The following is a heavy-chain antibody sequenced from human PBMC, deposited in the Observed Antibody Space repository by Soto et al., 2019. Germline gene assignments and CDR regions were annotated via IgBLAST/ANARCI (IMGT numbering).Heavy chain of an antibody. Sequence: GGSLRLSCAASEFTFSNYSMSWVRQAPGKGLKWVSAISYGGGTTYYADSVKGRFTISRDNSKNTLYLQMNSLRAEDTAVYYCAKNPGYYYDSTGYHFGYWGQGTLVTVSS. CDR3: AKNPGYYYDSTGYHFGY. D-gene: IGHD3-22*01. CDR2: ISYGGGTT. CDR1: EFTFSNYS. J-gene: IGHJ4*02. V-gene: IGHV3-23*01.